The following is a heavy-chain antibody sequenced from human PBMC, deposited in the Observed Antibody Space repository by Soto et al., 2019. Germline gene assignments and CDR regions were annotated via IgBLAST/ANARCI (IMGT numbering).Heavy chain of an antibody. V-gene: IGHV1-18*01. J-gene: IGHJ4*02. CDR1: GYTFTSYG. Sequence: ASVKVSFKASGYTFTSYGISWVRQAPGQGLEWMGWISAYNGNTNYAQKLQGRVTMTTDTSTSTAYMELRSLRSDDTAVYYCARDGADYGDYVFDYWGQGTLVTVSS. CDR2: ISAYNGNT. CDR3: ARDGADYGDYVFDY. D-gene: IGHD4-17*01.